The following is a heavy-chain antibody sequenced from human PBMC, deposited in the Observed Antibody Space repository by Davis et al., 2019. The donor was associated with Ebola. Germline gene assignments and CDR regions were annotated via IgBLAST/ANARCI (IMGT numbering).Heavy chain of an antibody. CDR2: ISYDGSNK. CDR1: GFTFSSYA. V-gene: IGHV3-30-3*01. CDR3: AGQPYGSDRYPWD. J-gene: IGHJ4*02. D-gene: IGHD3-10*01. Sequence: GGSLRLSCAASGFTFSSYAMHWVRQAPGKGLEWVAVISYDGSNKYYADSVKGRFTISRHNSKNTLYLQMNSLRADDTAVYYCAGQPYGSDRYPWDWGQGTLVTVSS.